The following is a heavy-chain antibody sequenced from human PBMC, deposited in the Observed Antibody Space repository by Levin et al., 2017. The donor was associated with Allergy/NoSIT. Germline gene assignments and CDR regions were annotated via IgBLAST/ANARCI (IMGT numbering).Heavy chain of an antibody. CDR1: GYTFTNYY. CDR2: INPNSGST. CDR3: ARAGAAAAGTGYYYNGMDV. D-gene: IGHD6-13*01. Sequence: GESLKISCKASGYTFTNYYMHWVRQAPGQGLEWMGIINPNSGSTSYAQKFKGRVTMTRDTSTSTVYMELSSLRSEDTALYYCARAGAAAAGTGYYYNGMDVWGQGTTVTVSS. J-gene: IGHJ6*02. V-gene: IGHV1-46*01.